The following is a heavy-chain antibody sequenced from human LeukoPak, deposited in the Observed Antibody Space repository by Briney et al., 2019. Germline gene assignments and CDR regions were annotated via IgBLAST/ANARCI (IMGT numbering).Heavy chain of an antibody. CDR1: GFTFSGYG. CDR2: IRYDGSNK. V-gene: IGHV3-30*02. D-gene: IGHD3-22*01. J-gene: IGHJ5*02. Sequence: GGSLRLSCAASGFTFSGYGMHWVRQAPGKGLEWVAFIRYDGSNKYYADSVKGRFTISRDNSKNTLYLQMNSLRAEDTAVYYCASHSSGYYYGSTRWFDPWGQGTLVTVSS. CDR3: ASHSSGYYYGSTRWFDP.